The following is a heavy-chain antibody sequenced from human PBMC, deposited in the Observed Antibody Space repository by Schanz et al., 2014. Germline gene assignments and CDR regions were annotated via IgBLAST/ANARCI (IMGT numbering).Heavy chain of an antibody. J-gene: IGHJ6*01. V-gene: IGHV1-69*02. CDR3: TRLRRADPNGFDV. CDR1: GDTFSKYN. Sequence: QVQLVQSGPEVKKPGSSVKVSCQAFGDTFSKYNIMWVRQVPGQGLEWLGRIMPLRGIGNNAWKFQDRLTITADKSMNITYMELSSLGTEDTAVYYCTRLRRADPNGFDVWGPGTTVTVSP. CDR2: IMPLRGIG. D-gene: IGHD6-19*01.